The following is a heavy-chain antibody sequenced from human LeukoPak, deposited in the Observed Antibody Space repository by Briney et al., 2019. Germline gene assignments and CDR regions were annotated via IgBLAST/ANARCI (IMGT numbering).Heavy chain of an antibody. J-gene: IGHJ6*02. CDR1: GGSISSYY. D-gene: IGHD3-10*01. Sequence: SETLSLTCTVSGGSISSYYWSWIRQPAGKGLEWIGRIYTSGSTNYNPSLKSRVTISVDASKNQFSLKLSSVTAADTAVYYCARSMVRGGRYYYGMDVWGQGTTVTVSS. CDR2: IYTSGST. V-gene: IGHV4-4*07. CDR3: ARSMVRGGRYYYGMDV.